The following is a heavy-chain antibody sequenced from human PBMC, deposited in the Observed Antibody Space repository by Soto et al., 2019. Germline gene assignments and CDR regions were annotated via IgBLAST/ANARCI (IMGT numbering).Heavy chain of an antibody. CDR3: AREVTAGYYGMDV. Sequence: QVKLQESGPGLVKPSQTLSLTCTVSGGCISSGGYYWSWIRQHPGKCLEWIGYTHYSGSTYYNPSLKSRVTISVDTSKNQFSLNLSSVTAADTAVYYCAREVTAGYYGMDVWGQGTTVTVSS. CDR2: THYSGST. J-gene: IGHJ6*02. V-gene: IGHV4-31*03. D-gene: IGHD2-21*02. CDR1: GGCISSGGYY.